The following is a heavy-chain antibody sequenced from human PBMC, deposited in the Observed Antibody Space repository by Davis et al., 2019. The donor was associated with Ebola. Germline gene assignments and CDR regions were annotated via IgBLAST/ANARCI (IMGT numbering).Heavy chain of an antibody. CDR1: GGSISSGDYY. Sequence: TLSLTCTVSGGSISSGDYYWSWIRQPPGKGLEWIGYIYYSGSTNYNPSLKSRVTISVDTSKNQFSLKLSSVTAADTAVYYCARGVGGTTGWFDPWGQGTLVTVSS. V-gene: IGHV4-30-4*01. CDR3: ARGVGGTTGWFDP. D-gene: IGHD1-26*01. J-gene: IGHJ5*02. CDR2: IYYSGST.